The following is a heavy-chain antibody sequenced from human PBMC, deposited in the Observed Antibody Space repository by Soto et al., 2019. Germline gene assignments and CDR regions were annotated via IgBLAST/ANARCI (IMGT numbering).Heavy chain of an antibody. V-gene: IGHV3-48*03. Sequence: GSLRLSCASSGFTFSTYEFNWVRQAPGRGLEWISYISVSGNIIKYADSVKGRFTISRDNAENSLHLHMSSLRVDDTAVYFCVRDTMRASAAASLDYWGQGTQVIVSS. CDR2: ISVSGNII. CDR3: VRDTMRASAAASLDY. D-gene: IGHD6-13*01. J-gene: IGHJ4*02. CDR1: GFTFSTYE.